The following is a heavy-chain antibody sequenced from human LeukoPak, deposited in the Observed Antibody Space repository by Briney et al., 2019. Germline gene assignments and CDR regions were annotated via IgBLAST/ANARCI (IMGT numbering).Heavy chain of an antibody. V-gene: IGHV4-38-2*02. J-gene: IGHJ4*02. CDR2: IYRSGTT. Sequence: SETLSLTCSVSTYSISSAYYWGWIRQPPGKGLQWIGSIYRSGTTNYKPSLKSRVTISLDKSRNHFSLKLTSVTAADSAVYYCARRSPYSTGWSSYFDYWGQGALVTVSS. CDR3: ARRSPYSTGWSSYFDY. D-gene: IGHD6-19*01. CDR1: TYSISSAYY.